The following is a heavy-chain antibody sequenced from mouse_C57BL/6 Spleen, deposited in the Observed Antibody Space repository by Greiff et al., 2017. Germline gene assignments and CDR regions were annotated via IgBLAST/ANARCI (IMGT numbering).Heavy chain of an antibody. J-gene: IGHJ4*01. V-gene: IGHV1-82*01. CDR3: ASPRVEAMDY. Sequence: VQLQQSGPELVKPGASVKISCKASGYAFSSSWMNWVKQRPGKGLEWIGRIYPGDGDTNYNGKFKGKATLTADKSSSTAYMQLSSLTSEDSAVCFCASPRVEAMDYWGKGTSVTVSS. CDR2: IYPGDGDT. CDR1: GYAFSSSW.